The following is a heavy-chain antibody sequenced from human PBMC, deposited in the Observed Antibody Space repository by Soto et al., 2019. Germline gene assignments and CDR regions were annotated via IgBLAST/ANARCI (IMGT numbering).Heavy chain of an antibody. V-gene: IGHV4-31*03. CDR2: IYYSGST. J-gene: IGHJ6*02. CDR1: GGSISSGGYY. CDR3: SRNWFGESVPLYYYYYGMDV. Sequence: SETLSLTCTVSGGSISSGGYYWSWIRQHPGKGLEWIGYIYYSGSTYYNPSLKSRVTISVDTSKNQFSLKLSSVTAADTAVYYCSRNWFGESVPLYYYYYGMDVWGQGTTVTVSS. D-gene: IGHD3-10*01.